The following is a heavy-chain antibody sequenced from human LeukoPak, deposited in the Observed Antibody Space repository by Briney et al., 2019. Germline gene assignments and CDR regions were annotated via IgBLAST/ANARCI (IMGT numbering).Heavy chain of an antibody. CDR1: GFTFSSYA. CDR2: ISYDGSNK. J-gene: IGHJ4*02. D-gene: IGHD3-10*01. V-gene: IGHV3-30-3*01. CDR3: ARVFVRGVIINGLDY. Sequence: GGSLRLSCAASGFTFSSYAMHWVRQAPGKGLEWVAVISYDGSNKYYADSVKGRFTISRDNSKNTLYLQMNSLRAEDTAVYYCARVFVRGVIINGLDYWGQGTLVTVSS.